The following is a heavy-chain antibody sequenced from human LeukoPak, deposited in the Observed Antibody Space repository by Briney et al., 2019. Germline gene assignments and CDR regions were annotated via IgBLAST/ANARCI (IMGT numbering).Heavy chain of an antibody. CDR2: ISYDGSNK. Sequence: GRSLRLSCAASGFTFSSYGMHWVRQAPGKGLEWVAVISYDGSNKYYADSVKGRFTISRDNSKNTLYLQMNSLRAEDTAVYYCARISSWQRPYYYYGMDVWGQGTTVTVSS. CDR1: GFTFSSYG. J-gene: IGHJ6*02. CDR3: ARISSWQRPYYYYGMDV. V-gene: IGHV3-30*03. D-gene: IGHD6-13*01.